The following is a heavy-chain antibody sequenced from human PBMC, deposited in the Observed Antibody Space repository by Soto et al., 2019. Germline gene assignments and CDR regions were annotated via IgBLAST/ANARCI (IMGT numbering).Heavy chain of an antibody. CDR3: ATLADSSSSGVGYYGMDV. V-gene: IGHV4-34*01. CDR1: CGSFIGYY. D-gene: IGHD6-6*01. Sequence: PSETLSLTCAVYCGSFIGYYWSWIRQPPGKGLEWIGEINHSGSTNYNPSLKSRVTISVDTSKNQFSLKLSSVTAADTAVYYCATLADSSSSGVGYYGMDVWGHGTTVTVSS. J-gene: IGHJ6*02. CDR2: INHSGST.